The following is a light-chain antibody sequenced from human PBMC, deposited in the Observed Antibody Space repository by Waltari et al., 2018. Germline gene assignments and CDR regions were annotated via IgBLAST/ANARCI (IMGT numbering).Light chain of an antibody. V-gene: IGLV2-14*03. Sequence: QSALTQPASVPGSPGPSLTISCPGTSSDIGAYTFVSWYQQHPGKAPKFLIYDVSYRPSGVSSRFSGSKSGNTASLTISGLQIEDEADYYCCSYRTPDTLVFGTGTKVTVL. CDR2: DVS. J-gene: IGLJ1*01. CDR3: CSYRTPDTLV. CDR1: SSDIGAYTF.